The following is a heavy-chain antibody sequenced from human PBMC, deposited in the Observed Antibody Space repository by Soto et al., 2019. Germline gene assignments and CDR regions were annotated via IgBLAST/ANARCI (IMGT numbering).Heavy chain of an antibody. D-gene: IGHD3-22*01. CDR2: FDPDDGET. Sequence: QVQLVQSGAEVKKPGASVKVSCKVSGYALNEISMHWVRQAPGKGLEWMGGFDPDDGETIYGQKFQGRVTMTEDTSTDTAYMALRSLRSEDTAVYYCATLNGQNYYDNSDYDYPPAWGQGTLVTVSS. J-gene: IGHJ5*02. CDR3: ATLNGQNYYDNSDYDYPPA. CDR1: GYALNEIS. V-gene: IGHV1-24*01.